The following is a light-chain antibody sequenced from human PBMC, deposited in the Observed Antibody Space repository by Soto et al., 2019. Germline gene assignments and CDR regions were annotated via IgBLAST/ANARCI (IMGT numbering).Light chain of an antibody. CDR2: YSS. CDR3: QQYYNWPPGAT. V-gene: IGKV3-15*01. Sequence: DIVMTQSQATVSVSPGERATLSCRASLTVSNNLAWYQQKPGQAPRLILYYSSTSAAAILDRFSGSGAVKAFILLISSVLSDDGVVDYCQQYYNWPPGATFVPGTRVDIK. CDR1: LTVSNN. J-gene: IGKJ3*01.